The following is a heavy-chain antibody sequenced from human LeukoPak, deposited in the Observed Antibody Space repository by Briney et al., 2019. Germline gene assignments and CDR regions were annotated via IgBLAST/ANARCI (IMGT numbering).Heavy chain of an antibody. CDR3: ARDYYYGSGYYYFDY. J-gene: IGHJ4*02. D-gene: IGHD3-10*01. Sequence: GGSLRLSCAASGFTFSSYAMHWVRQAPGKGLEYVSAISSNGGSTYYANSVKGRFTISRDNSKNTLYPQMGSLRAEDMAVYYCARDYYYGSGYYYFDYWGQGTLVTVSS. V-gene: IGHV3-64*01. CDR1: GFTFSSYA. CDR2: ISSNGGST.